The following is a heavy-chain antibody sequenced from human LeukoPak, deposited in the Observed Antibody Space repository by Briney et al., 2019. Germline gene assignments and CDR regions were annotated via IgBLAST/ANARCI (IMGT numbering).Heavy chain of an antibody. Sequence: GGSLRLSCAASGFTFSSYIMNWVRQAPGKGLEWVASISRNSTYIHYADSVKGRFTISRDNASNSLFLQMNSLRAEDTAIYYCASDEGNYFDYWGQGTLVTVSS. CDR2: ISRNSTYI. J-gene: IGHJ4*02. V-gene: IGHV3-21*01. CDR1: GFTFSSYI. CDR3: ASDEGNYFDY.